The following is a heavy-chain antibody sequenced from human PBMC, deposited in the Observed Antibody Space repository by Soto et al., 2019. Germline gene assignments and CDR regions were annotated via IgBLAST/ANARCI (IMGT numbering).Heavy chain of an antibody. V-gene: IGHV3-23*01. D-gene: IGHD3-3*01. J-gene: IGHJ4*02. CDR2: ISGSDGKT. CDR3: ARWSYLDY. CDR1: GFSFGSYA. Sequence: GGSMRLSCAASGFSFGSYALSWVRQAPGKGLEWVSTISGSDGKTFYADAVKGRFSISRDTSQNTLYLQMNSLRADDTAIYYCARWSYLDYWGQGTRVTVSS.